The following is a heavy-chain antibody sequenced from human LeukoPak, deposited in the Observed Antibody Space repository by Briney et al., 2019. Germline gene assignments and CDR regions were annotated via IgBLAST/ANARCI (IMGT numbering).Heavy chain of an antibody. V-gene: IGHV3-30*02. J-gene: IGHJ4*02. D-gene: IGHD3-10*01. CDR1: GFTFSSYG. CDR2: IRYDGSNK. CDR3: AKDDPYYYGSGSSN. Sequence: GGSLRLSCAASGFTFSSYGMHWVRQAPGKGLEWVAFIRYDGSNKYYADSVKGRFTISRGYSKNTLYLQMNSLRAEDTAVYYCAKDDPYYYGSGSSNWGQGTLVTVSS.